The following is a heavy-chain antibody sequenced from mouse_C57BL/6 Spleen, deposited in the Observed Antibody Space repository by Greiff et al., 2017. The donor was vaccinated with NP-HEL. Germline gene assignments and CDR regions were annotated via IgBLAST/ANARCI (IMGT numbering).Heavy chain of an antibody. J-gene: IGHJ4*01. CDR2: IDPSDSYT. CDR1: GYTFTSYW. V-gene: IGHV1-50*01. CDR3: AFYDYEVLDY. D-gene: IGHD2-4*01. Sequence: QVQLQQPGAELVKPGASVKLSCKASGYTFTSYWMQWVKQRPGQGLAWIGEIDPSDSYTNYNQKFKGKATLTVDTSASTAYMQLSSLTSEDSAVYYCAFYDYEVLDYWGQGTSVTVSS.